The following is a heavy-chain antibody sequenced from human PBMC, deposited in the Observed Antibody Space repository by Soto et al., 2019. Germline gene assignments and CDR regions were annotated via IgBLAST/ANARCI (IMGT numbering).Heavy chain of an antibody. CDR2: ISSDGSNK. CDR3: ARDDEVGSDCDLVY. Sequence: QVQLVESGGGVVQPGRSLRLSCAVSGFTFSSHAMHWVRQAPGKGLEWVTLISSDGSNKYYADSVKGRFTTSRDNSKNTMYLQMNSLRVAYTAVYYCARDDEVGSDCDLVYCGQGALVTVSS. CDR1: GFTFSSHA. J-gene: IGHJ4*02. V-gene: IGHV3-30-3*01. D-gene: IGHD1-26*01.